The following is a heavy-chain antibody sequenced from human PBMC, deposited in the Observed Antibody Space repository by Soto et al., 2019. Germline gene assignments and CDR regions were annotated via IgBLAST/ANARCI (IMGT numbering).Heavy chain of an antibody. CDR1: GVSIDSSYW. CDR3: ARHQSHSSSYVDP. CDR2: IYYSGST. V-gene: IGHV4-39*01. D-gene: IGHD6-13*01. J-gene: IGHJ5*02. Sequence: SETLSLTCDVSGVSIDSSYWWGWVRQPPGKGLEWIGSIYYSGSTYYNPSLKSRVTISVDTSKNQFSLKLSSVTAADTAVYYCARHQSHSSSYVDPWGQGTLVTVSS.